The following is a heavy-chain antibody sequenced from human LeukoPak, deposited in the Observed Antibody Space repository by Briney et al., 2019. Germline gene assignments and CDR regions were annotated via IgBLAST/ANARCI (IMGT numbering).Heavy chain of an antibody. CDR2: IYYSGST. Sequence: SQTLSLTCTVSGGSISSGDYYWSWIRQPPGKGLEWIGYIYYSGSTYYNPSLKSRVTISVDTSKNQFSLKLSSVTAADTAVYYCARESGIVGATFDYWGQGTPVTVSS. V-gene: IGHV4-30-4*08. D-gene: IGHD1-26*01. CDR3: ARESGIVGATFDY. J-gene: IGHJ4*02. CDR1: GGSISSGDYY.